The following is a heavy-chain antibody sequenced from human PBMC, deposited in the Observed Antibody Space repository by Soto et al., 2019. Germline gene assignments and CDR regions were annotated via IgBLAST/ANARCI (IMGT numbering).Heavy chain of an antibody. CDR1: GYTFINYG. V-gene: IGHV1-18*01. CDR2: ISADNGKT. D-gene: IGHD5-18*01. CDR3: ARVSWDSYGSRNDY. J-gene: IGHJ4*02. Sequence: QVQLVQSGAEVKKPGASVKVSCKASGYTFINYGISWVRQAPGQGLEWMGWISADNGKTDYVQELQGRVTMTTDTYTTTAYMELGSLRSDDTAMYYCARVSWDSYGSRNDYWGQGTLVTVSS.